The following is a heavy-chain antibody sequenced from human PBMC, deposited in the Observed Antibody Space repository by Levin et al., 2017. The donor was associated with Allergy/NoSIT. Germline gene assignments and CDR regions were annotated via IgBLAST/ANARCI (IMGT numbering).Heavy chain of an antibody. Sequence: ASVKVSCKASGYTFTDYAIHWVRQAPGQRLEWMGRINAGNGNTRYSQKFQGRVTITRDTSAYTAYMELSSLRSEDTAVYYCAREGSSGWLGFDYWGQGTLVTVSS. CDR3: AREGSSGWLGFDY. D-gene: IGHD6-19*01. CDR1: GYTFTDYA. V-gene: IGHV1-3*01. CDR2: INAGNGNT. J-gene: IGHJ4*02.